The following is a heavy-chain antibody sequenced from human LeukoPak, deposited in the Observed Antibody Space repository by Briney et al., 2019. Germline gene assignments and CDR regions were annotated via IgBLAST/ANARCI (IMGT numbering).Heavy chain of an antibody. CDR2: INHSGST. Sequence: SETLSLTCAVYGGSFSGYYWSWIRQPPGKGLEWIGEINHSGSTNYNPSLKSRVTISVDTSKNQFSLKLSSVTAADTAVYYCARVEGEMASKPGVYYYYGMDVWGQGTTVTVSS. D-gene: IGHD5-24*01. J-gene: IGHJ6*02. V-gene: IGHV4-34*01. CDR3: ARVEGEMASKPGVYYYYGMDV. CDR1: GGSFSGYY.